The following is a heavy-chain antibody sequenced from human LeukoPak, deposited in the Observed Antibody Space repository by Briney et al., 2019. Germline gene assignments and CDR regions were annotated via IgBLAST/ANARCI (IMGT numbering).Heavy chain of an antibody. CDR1: GGTFSSYA. Sequence: ASVKVSCKASGGTFSSYAISWVRQAPGQGLEWMGRIIPILGIANYAQKFQGRVTMTIDTSTTTGYMELRSLTSDDTAVYYCARGSYYDYWGQGTLVTVSS. CDR2: IIPILGIA. D-gene: IGHD3-10*01. J-gene: IGHJ4*02. CDR3: ARGSYYDY. V-gene: IGHV1-69*04.